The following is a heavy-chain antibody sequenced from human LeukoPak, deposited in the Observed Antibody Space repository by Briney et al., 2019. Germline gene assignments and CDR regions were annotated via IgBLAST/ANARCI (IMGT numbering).Heavy chain of an antibody. CDR1: GYSFTDYY. CDR3: VRENLLYCSGGTCYWFDP. V-gene: IGHV1-2*02. D-gene: IGHD2-15*01. J-gene: IGHJ5*02. Sequence: ASVKVSCKASGYSFTDYYMHWVRQAPGQGLEWMGWINPDSGGTTYAQKFQGRVTMTRDTSISTAYMELSSLRSDDTAVYFCVRENLLYCSGGTCYWFDPWGQGSRVTVSS. CDR2: INPDSGGT.